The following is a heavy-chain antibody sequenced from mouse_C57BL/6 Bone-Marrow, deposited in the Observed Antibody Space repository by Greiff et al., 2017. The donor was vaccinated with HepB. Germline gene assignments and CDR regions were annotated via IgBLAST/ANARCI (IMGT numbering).Heavy chain of an antibody. CDR3: TGQSNYSRDYYAMDY. J-gene: IGHJ4*01. Sequence: EVQLVESGGGLVQPGGSMKLSCVASGFTFSNYWMNWVRQSPEKGLEWVAQIRLKSDNYATHYAESVKGRFTISRDDSKSSVYLQMNNLRAEDTGIYYCTGQSNYSRDYYAMDYWGQGTSVTVSS. CDR1: GFTFSNYW. D-gene: IGHD2-5*01. CDR2: IRLKSDNYAT. V-gene: IGHV6-3*01.